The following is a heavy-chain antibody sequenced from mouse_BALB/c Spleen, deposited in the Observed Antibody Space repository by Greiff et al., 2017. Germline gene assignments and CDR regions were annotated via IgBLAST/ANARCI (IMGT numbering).Heavy chain of an antibody. D-gene: IGHD2-3*01. J-gene: IGHJ2*01. CDR3: ARRYDYFDY. CDR1: GYAFSSSW. Sequence: VQLQQSGPELVKPGASVKISCKASGYAFSSSWMNWVKQRPGQGLEWIGRIYPGDGDTNYNGKFKGKATLTADKSSSTAYMQLSSLTSVDSAVYFCARRYDYFDYWGQGTTLTVSS. V-gene: IGHV1-82*01. CDR2: IYPGDGDT.